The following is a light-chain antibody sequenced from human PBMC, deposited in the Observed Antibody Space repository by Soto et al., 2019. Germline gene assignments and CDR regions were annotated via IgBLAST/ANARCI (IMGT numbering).Light chain of an antibody. Sequence: EIVMTQSPATLSVSPGERATLSCRASQSISTELAWYQQKPGQPPRLLIYSASTRATGVPARFTGSGSGSEFPLTISWLLSEDFAFYYCQQGHNWPLTFGQGNRLEL. CDR2: SAS. V-gene: IGKV3-15*01. J-gene: IGKJ2*01. CDR3: QQGHNWPLT. CDR1: QSISTE.